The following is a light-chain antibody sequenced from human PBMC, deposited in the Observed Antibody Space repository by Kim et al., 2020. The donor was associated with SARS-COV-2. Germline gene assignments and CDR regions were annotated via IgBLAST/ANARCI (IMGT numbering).Light chain of an antibody. CDR2: RDN. V-gene: IGLV10-54*01. CDR3: SAWDSRLSAWV. J-gene: IGLJ3*02. CDR1: SHTVGYEG. Sequence: QPATPPCTGESHTVGYEGAAWLQQHQGHPPKLLSHRDNNRPPGISERFSTSRSGDTASLTITGLQPEDEADYYCSAWDSRLSAWVFGGGTQLTVL.